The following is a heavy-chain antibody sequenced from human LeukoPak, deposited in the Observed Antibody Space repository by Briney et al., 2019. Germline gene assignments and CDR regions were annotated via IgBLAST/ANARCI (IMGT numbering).Heavy chain of an antibody. D-gene: IGHD3-16*01. CDR2: INHSGST. CDR1: GGSISSSSYY. V-gene: IGHV4-39*07. CDR3: ARVKDPGGYYYYYYIDV. J-gene: IGHJ6*03. Sequence: SETLSLTCTVSGGSISSSSYYWGWIRQPPGKGLEWIGEINHSGSTDYNPSLKSRVTISVDTSKNQFSLKLSSVTAADTAVYYCARVKDPGGYYYYYYIDVWGKGTTVTVSS.